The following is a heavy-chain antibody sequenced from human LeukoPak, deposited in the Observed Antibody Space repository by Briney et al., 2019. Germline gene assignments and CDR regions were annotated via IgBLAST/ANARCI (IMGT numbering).Heavy chain of an antibody. CDR3: ARPGSTWPHDF. J-gene: IGHJ4*02. CDR2: INWNGGST. CDR1: GFTFDDYG. V-gene: IGHV3-20*04. Sequence: GGSLRLSCAASGFTFDDYGMSWVRQAPGKGLEWVSGINWNGGSTGYADSVKGRFIISRDNAKNSLYLQMNSLRAEDTALYYCARPGSTWPHDFWGQGTLVTVSS. D-gene: IGHD6-13*01.